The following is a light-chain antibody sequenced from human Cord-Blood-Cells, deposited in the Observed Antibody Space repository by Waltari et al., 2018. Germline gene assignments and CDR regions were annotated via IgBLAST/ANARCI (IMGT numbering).Light chain of an antibody. CDR1: TGAVTSGHY. V-gene: IGLV7-46*01. CDR3: LLSYSGAHWV. CDR2: DTS. J-gene: IGLJ3*02. Sequence: QEPSLTVSPGGTVTLTCGSSTGAVTSGHYPYWFQQKPGQAPRTLIYDTSNKHSWTPARFSGSLLGGKAALTLSGAQPEDEAEYYCLLSYSGAHWVFGGGTKLTVL.